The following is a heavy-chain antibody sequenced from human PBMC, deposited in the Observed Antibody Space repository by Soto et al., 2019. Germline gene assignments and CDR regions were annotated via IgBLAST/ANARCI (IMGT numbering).Heavy chain of an antibody. CDR1: GFSLSSGGVG. CDR2: VYWDDDK. Sequence: QITLKESGPTLVKPTQTLTLTCTFSGFSLSSGGVGVGWIRQPPGKALEWLALVYWDDDKRYSPSLKSRLTITKDTSKNQVILTMTNVYPVDTATYYCAHSTGTSWYVNWFDPWGQGTLVTVSS. CDR3: AHSTGTSWYVNWFDP. J-gene: IGHJ5*02. V-gene: IGHV2-5*02. D-gene: IGHD6-13*01.